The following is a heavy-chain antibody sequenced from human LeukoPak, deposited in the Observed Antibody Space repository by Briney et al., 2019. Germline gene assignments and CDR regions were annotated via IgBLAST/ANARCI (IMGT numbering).Heavy chain of an antibody. CDR2: ISYDGSNK. J-gene: IGHJ4*02. D-gene: IGHD2-2*01. V-gene: IGHV3-30-3*01. CDR3: ARDGIGYCSSTSCPFDY. Sequence: GGSLRLSCAASGFTFSSYAMHWVRQAPGKGLEWVAVISYDGSNKYYADSVKGRFTISRDNSKNTLYLQMNSLRAEDTAVYYCARDGIGYCSSTSCPFDYWGQGTLVTVSS. CDR1: GFTFSSYA.